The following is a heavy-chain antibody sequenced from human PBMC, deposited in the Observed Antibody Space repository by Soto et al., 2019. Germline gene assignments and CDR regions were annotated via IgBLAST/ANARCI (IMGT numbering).Heavy chain of an antibody. Sequence: QVQLVESGGGVVQPGRSLRLSCAASGFTFSSYGMHWVRQAPGKGLEWVAVISSDGSNKYYADSVKGRFTISIENSKNTLFLQMNSLRPDDTAMYYCVVGYYFGDYWGEGTLVTVSS. J-gene: IGHJ4*02. CDR2: ISSDGSNK. CDR1: GFTFSSYG. D-gene: IGHD3-22*01. CDR3: VVGYYFGDY. V-gene: IGHV3-30*03.